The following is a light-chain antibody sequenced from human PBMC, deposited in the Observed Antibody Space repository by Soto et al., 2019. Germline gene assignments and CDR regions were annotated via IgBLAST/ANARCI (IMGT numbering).Light chain of an antibody. CDR2: LNSDGSH. J-gene: IGLJ3*02. CDR1: SAHSSYA. CDR3: QTWGTGIRV. Sequence: QPVLTQPPSASASLGASVKLTCTLSSAHSSYAIAWHQQQPEKGPRYLMKLNSDGSHSKGDGIPDRFSGSSSGAERYLTISSLQSEDEADYYCQTWGTGIRVFGGGTKLTVL. V-gene: IGLV4-69*01.